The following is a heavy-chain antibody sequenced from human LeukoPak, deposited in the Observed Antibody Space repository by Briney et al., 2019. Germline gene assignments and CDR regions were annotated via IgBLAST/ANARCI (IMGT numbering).Heavy chain of an antibody. Sequence: SGGSLRLSCAASGFTFSNTWMSWVRQAPGKGLEWVGRIKSKIDGGSADYAAPVKGRFTISRDDSKGTLYLHMNSLKTEDTAVYYCTTSGGNIVAAVWGQGTLVTVSS. V-gene: IGHV3-15*01. D-gene: IGHD6-13*01. CDR1: GFTFSNTW. CDR3: TTSGGNIVAAV. J-gene: IGHJ4*02. CDR2: IKSKIDGGSA.